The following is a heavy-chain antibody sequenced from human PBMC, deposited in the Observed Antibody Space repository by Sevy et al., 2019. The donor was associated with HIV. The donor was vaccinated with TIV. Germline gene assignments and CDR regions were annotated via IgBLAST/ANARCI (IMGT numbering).Heavy chain of an antibody. CDR3: ARVSCGGGSCYLFDY. V-gene: IGHV3-30-3*01. CDR1: GFTFSSYA. CDR2: ISYDGSNK. D-gene: IGHD2-15*01. Sequence: GGSLRLSCAASGFTFSSYAMHWVRQAPGKGLEWVAVISYDGSNKYDADSVKGRFTISRDKSKNTLYLQMNSLRAEDTAVYYCARVSCGGGSCYLFDYWGQRTLVTVSS. J-gene: IGHJ4*02.